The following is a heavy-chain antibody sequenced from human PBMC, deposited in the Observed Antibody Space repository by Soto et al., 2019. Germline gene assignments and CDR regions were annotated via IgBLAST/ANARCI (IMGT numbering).Heavy chain of an antibody. J-gene: IGHJ4*02. V-gene: IGHV3-30*18. CDR2: ISYDGSNK. Sequence: GGSLRLSCSASVFTFSSYGMHWVRQAPGKGLEWVAVISYDGSNKYYADSVKGRFTISRDNSKNTLYLQMNSLRAEDTAVYYCAKDCIHYYGSGSYEFDYWGQGTLVTGFS. D-gene: IGHD3-10*01. CDR3: AKDCIHYYGSGSYEFDY. CDR1: VFTFSSYG.